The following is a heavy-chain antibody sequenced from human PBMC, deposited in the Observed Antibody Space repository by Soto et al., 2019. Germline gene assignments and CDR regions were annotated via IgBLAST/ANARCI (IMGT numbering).Heavy chain of an antibody. CDR2: IYYSGST. J-gene: IGHJ4*02. CDR3: ARLIKKGSGWKGPDS. V-gene: IGHV4-39*01. Sequence: QLQLQESGPGLVKPSETLSLTCTVSGGSISSSSYCWGWIRQPTGKGLEWIGSIYYSGSTYYNPSIRGRVTISVDTSKNQFSVKRSSVTAADTAVYYCARLIKKGSGWKGPDSWGQGTLVTVSS. D-gene: IGHD3-22*01. CDR1: GGSISSSSYC.